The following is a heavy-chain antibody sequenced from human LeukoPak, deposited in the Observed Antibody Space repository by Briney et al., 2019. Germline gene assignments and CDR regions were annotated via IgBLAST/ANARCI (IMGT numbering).Heavy chain of an antibody. CDR3: ARDIEEQQLVAGAYGMDV. CDR1: GFTFSSYG. Sequence: GGSLRLSCAASGFTFSSYGMHWVRQAPGKGLEWVAVIWYDGSNKYYADSVKGRFTISRDNSKNTLYLQMNSLRAEDTAVYYCARDIEEQQLVAGAYGMDVWGQGTTVTVSS. CDR2: IWYDGSNK. J-gene: IGHJ6*02. D-gene: IGHD6-13*01. V-gene: IGHV3-33*01.